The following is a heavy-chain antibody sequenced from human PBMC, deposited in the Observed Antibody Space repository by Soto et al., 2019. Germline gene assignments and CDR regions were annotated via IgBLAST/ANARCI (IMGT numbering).Heavy chain of an antibody. CDR3: ARDVGGYYDSSGYYSPYY. J-gene: IGHJ4*02. CDR2: IIPTFGTA. D-gene: IGHD3-22*01. Sequence: SVKVSCKASGGTFSSYAISWVRQAPGQGLEWMGGIIPTFGTANYAQKFQGRVTITADESTSTAYMELSSLRSEDTAVYYCARDVGGYYDSSGYYSPYYWGQGTLVTVSS. V-gene: IGHV1-69*13. CDR1: GGTFSSYA.